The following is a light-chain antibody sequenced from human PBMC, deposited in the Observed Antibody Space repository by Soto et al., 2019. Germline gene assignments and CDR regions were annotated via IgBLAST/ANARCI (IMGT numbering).Light chain of an antibody. Sequence: EIVMTQSPATLSVSPGERATLSCRASQSVRSNLAWYQQNPGQAPRLLIYGASTRATGLPARFSGSGSGTEFTLTISSLQSEDFAVYYCQQYNNWPPWTFGQGTKVEIK. V-gene: IGKV3-15*01. CDR2: GAS. J-gene: IGKJ1*01. CDR1: QSVRSN. CDR3: QQYNNWPPWT.